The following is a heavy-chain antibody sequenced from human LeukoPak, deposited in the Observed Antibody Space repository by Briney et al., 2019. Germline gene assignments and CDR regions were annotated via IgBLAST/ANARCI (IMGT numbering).Heavy chain of an antibody. CDR3: ARVMYYYGPGSPGYYYGMDV. D-gene: IGHD3-10*01. Sequence: SQTLSLTCAISGDSVSSNSAAWNWIGQSPSRGLEWLGRTYYRSKWYNDYAVSVKSRITINPDTSKNQFSLQLNSVTPEDTAVYYCARVMYYYGPGSPGYYYGMDVWGQGTTVTVSS. J-gene: IGHJ6*02. CDR2: TYYRSKWYN. CDR1: GDSVSSNSAA. V-gene: IGHV6-1*01.